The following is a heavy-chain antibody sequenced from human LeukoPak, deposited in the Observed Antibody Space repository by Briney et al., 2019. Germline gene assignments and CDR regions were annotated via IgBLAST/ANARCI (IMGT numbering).Heavy chain of an antibody. CDR1: GFTFSDYY. Sequence: GGSLRLSCAASGFTFSDYYMSWIRHAPGKGLEWVSYISRSGRTIYYADSVKGRFTISRDNAKNSLYLQMNSLRAEDTAVYYCARTDCSGGSCYGLHDYYMDVWGKGTTVTVSS. J-gene: IGHJ6*03. CDR2: ISRSGRTI. V-gene: IGHV3-11*01. CDR3: ARTDCSGGSCYGLHDYYMDV. D-gene: IGHD2-15*01.